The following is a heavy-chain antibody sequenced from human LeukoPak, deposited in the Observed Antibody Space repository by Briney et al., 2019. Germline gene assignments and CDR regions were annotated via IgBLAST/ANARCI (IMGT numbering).Heavy chain of an antibody. Sequence: GGSLRLSCAASGFTLSSYAMTWVRQAPGRGLGWVSSVDGGGGGTYYADSVKGRFTISRDNSKDTLYLQMNGLRAEDTAVYFCAKQSAGSAAWYSLHYDFWGQGTLVTVSS. V-gene: IGHV3-23*01. CDR3: AKQSAGSAAWYSLHYDF. D-gene: IGHD6-13*01. CDR1: GFTLSSYA. J-gene: IGHJ4*02. CDR2: VDGGGGGT.